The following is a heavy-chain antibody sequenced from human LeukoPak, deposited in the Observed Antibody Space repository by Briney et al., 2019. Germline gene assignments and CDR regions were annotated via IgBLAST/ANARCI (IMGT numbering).Heavy chain of an antibody. CDR3: ARQALLRYFDWLLPTDY. CDR2: INPNSGGT. J-gene: IGHJ4*02. V-gene: IGHV1-2*02. Sequence: ASVKVSCKASGNTFTGYYMHWVRQAPGQGLEWMGWINPNSGGTNYAQKFQGRVTMTRDTSISTAYMELSRLRSDDTAVYYCARQALLRYFDWLLPTDYWGQGTLVTVSS. CDR1: GNTFTGYY. D-gene: IGHD3-9*01.